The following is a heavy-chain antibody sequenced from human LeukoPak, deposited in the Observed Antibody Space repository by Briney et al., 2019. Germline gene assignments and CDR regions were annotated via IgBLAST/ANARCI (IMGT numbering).Heavy chain of an antibody. CDR3: ARITTRYFDY. Sequence: GGSLRLSCAASGFTFSSYWMHWVRQAPGKGLVWVSRINSDGSSTSYADSVKGRFTISRDNAKNSLFLQMDSLSAEDTAVYYCARITTRYFDYWGQGTLVTVSS. D-gene: IGHD1-1*01. CDR1: GFTFSSYW. V-gene: IGHV3-74*01. CDR2: INSDGSST. J-gene: IGHJ4*02.